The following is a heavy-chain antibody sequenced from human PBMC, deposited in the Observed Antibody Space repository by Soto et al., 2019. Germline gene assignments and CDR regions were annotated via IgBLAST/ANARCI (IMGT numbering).Heavy chain of an antibody. D-gene: IGHD3-9*01. CDR3: AGDGRYSQAFDI. CDR1: GYAFISYG. CDR2: ISSYNGNT. V-gene: IGHV1-18*04. Sequence: QVQLVQSGTEVKKPGASVKVSCKASGYAFISYGVTWVRQAPGQGLEWMGGISSYNGNTNYAQHLQGRVTLTTDTSTNTAYMELRSLRSDDTAVYYCAGDGRYSQAFDIWGQGTMVTVPS. J-gene: IGHJ3*02.